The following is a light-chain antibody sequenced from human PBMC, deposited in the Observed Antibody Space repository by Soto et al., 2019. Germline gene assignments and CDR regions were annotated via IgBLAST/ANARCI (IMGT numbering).Light chain of an antibody. Sequence: DIQMTQSPSSLSASVGDRVTIACRSSHTINIYLNWYQQKPGQAPKLLIHTASTVHSVVPSRFSGSGSGTDFTLTINNLQPEDFATYYCQQSYSSVRTFGQGTKVEL. CDR3: QQSYSSVRT. V-gene: IGKV1-39*01. CDR2: TAS. J-gene: IGKJ1*01. CDR1: HTINIY.